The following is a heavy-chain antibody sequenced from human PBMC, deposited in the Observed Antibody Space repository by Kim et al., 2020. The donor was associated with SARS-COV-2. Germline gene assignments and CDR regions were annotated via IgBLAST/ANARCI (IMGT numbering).Heavy chain of an antibody. J-gene: IGHJ6*02. CDR3: AKDVRDYRGVDV. D-gene: IGHD5-12*01. V-gene: IGHV3-23*01. Sequence: GGSLRLSCVASGFSFSCCAMTWVRQVPGKGPEWVSSISHDGTSSHYANSVRGRFTISRDDSKNTLYLQMNSLRGDDTALYYCAKDVRDYRGVDVWGEGTT. CDR1: GFSFSCCA. CDR2: ISHDGTSS.